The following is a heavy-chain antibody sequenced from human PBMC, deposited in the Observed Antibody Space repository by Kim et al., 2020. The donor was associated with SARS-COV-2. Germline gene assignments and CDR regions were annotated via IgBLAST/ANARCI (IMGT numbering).Heavy chain of an antibody. V-gene: IGHV3-23*01. Sequence: YADSVKGRFTISRDNSKNTLYLQMNSLRAEDTAVYYCAKRSGVATIDFDYWGQGTLVTVSS. D-gene: IGHD5-12*01. CDR3: AKRSGVATIDFDY. J-gene: IGHJ4*02.